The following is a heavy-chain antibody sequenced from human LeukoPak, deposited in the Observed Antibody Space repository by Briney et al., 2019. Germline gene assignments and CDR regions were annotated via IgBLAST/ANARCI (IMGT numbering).Heavy chain of an antibody. CDR3: ARYIGGASDYFDC. Sequence: PSETLSLTCTVSGGSIRSYYWSWVRQPPGKGLEYIGYIDNSGNTNYNPSLKSRVTISVDTSKNQFSLRLSFVTAADTAVYYCARYIGGASDYFDCWGQGTLVTVSS. D-gene: IGHD4/OR15-4a*01. J-gene: IGHJ4*02. V-gene: IGHV4-59*01. CDR2: IDNSGNT. CDR1: GGSIRSYY.